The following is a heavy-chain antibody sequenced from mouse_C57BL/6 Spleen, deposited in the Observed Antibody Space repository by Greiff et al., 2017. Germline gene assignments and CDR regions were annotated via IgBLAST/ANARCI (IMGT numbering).Heavy chain of an antibody. CDR1: GFTFSSYA. V-gene: IGHV5-4*01. CDR2: ISDGGSYT. CDR3: ARGDYGSRDAMDY. Sequence: EVHLVESGGGLVKPGGSLKLSCAASGFTFSSYAMSWVRQTPEKRLEWVATISDGGSYTYYPDNVKGRFTISRDNAKNNLYLQMSHLKSEDTAMYYCARGDYGSRDAMDYWGQGTSVTVSS. D-gene: IGHD1-1*01. J-gene: IGHJ4*01.